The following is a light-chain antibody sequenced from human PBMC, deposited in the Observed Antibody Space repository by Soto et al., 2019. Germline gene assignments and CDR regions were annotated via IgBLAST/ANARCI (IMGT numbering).Light chain of an antibody. Sequence: IILTHSPGTLSLSPGERATLSCRASQSLKRTFLDWYQHKPGQSPRLLISGVSSRAAGVPDRFSGSGSGGYLTLTISRLEPQDSAVYFCQHYDHSHRTVGQGTQVDIK. V-gene: IGKV3-20*01. J-gene: IGKJ1*01. CDR2: GVS. CDR3: QHYDHSHRT. CDR1: QSLKRTF.